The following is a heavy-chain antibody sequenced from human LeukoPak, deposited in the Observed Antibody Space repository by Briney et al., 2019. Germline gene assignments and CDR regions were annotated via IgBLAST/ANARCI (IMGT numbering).Heavy chain of an antibody. D-gene: IGHD6-19*01. Sequence: ASVKVSCKASGYTFTSYGISWVRQAPGQGLGWMGWISAYNGNTNYAQKLQGRVTMTTDTSTSTAYMELRSLRSDDTAVYYCARGLYGSGWRMYYFDYWGQGTLVTVSS. V-gene: IGHV1-18*01. CDR2: ISAYNGNT. CDR3: ARGLYGSGWRMYYFDY. CDR1: GYTFTSYG. J-gene: IGHJ4*02.